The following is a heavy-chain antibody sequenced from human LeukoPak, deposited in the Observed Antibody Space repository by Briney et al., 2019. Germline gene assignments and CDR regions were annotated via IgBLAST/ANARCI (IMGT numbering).Heavy chain of an antibody. Sequence: SQTLSLTCIVSGGSISSGGYYWSWIRQPPGKGLEWIGYIYHSGSTYYNPSLKSRVTISVDRSKNQFSLKLSSVTAADTAVYYCARAQDYGDTNWFDPWGQGTLVTVSS. V-gene: IGHV4-30-2*01. D-gene: IGHD4-17*01. CDR2: IYHSGST. J-gene: IGHJ5*02. CDR3: ARAQDYGDTNWFDP. CDR1: GGSISSGGYY.